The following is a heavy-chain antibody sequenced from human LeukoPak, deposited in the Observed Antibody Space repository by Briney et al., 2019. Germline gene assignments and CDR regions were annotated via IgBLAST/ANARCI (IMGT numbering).Heavy chain of an antibody. CDR1: GFPFNEYS. CDR3: ARDHKYAFDN. V-gene: IGHV3-11*06. Sequence: GGSLRLSCAASGFPFNEYSMNWVRQAPGKGLEWVSYIGISSGNTKYADSVKGRFTISGDNAKKSLYLQMNSLRVEDTAVYYCARDHKYAFDNWGQGTLVTVSS. CDR2: IGISSGNT. J-gene: IGHJ4*02.